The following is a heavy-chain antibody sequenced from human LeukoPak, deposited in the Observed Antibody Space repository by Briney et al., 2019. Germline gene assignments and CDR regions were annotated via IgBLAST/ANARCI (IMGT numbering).Heavy chain of an antibody. CDR2: ITWNRDNI. Sequence: PGRSLRLSCTVSGFTFDDYAMHWVRHTPGKGLEWVAGITWNRDNIGYGDSVKGRFTISRDNAKNSMYLQMNSLRIEDTALYYCSKDISAGGLDVWGPGTTVTVSS. V-gene: IGHV3-9*01. CDR3: SKDISAGGLDV. D-gene: IGHD3-16*02. J-gene: IGHJ6*02. CDR1: GFTFDDYA.